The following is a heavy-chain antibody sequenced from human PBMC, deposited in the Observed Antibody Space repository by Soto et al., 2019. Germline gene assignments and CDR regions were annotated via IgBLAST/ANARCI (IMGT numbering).Heavy chain of an antibody. CDR1: EFTFSSYW. CDR2: IKDDGSEK. Sequence: GGSLRLSCAGSEFTFSSYWMNWVRQAPGKGLEWVANIKDDGSEKYYVDSVKGRFTISRDNAKNSLYLQMNSLRAEDTAVYYCARGYYSGSSGYYYDAFDIWGQGTMVTVSS. D-gene: IGHD3-22*01. J-gene: IGHJ3*02. V-gene: IGHV3-7*03. CDR3: ARGYYSGSSGYYYDAFDI.